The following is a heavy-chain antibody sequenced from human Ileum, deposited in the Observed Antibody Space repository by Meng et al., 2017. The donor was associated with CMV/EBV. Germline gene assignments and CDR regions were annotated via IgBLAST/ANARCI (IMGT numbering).Heavy chain of an antibody. CDR2: VHYRGST. Sequence: CAVSGGSVSGNHWWEWVRQPPGKGLEWIGEVHYRGSTTYNPSLKSRATISVDKSKNQFSLNLNSVTAADTAVYYCVRGSIAGATLMDLWGQGTLVTVSS. V-gene: IGHV4-4*02. J-gene: IGHJ5*02. CDR3: VRGSIAGATLMDL. CDR1: GGSVSGNHW. D-gene: IGHD6-6*01.